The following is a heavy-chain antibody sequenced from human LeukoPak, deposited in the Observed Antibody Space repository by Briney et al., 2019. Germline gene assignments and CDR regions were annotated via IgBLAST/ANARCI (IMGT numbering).Heavy chain of an antibody. Sequence: SETLSLTCTVSGYSISGGYYWGWIRQPPGQGLEWIGNIYQTGSTYYNPSLKSRVTISLDTSKNQFSLKLSSVTAADTAVYYCARVTYGDYFDYWGQGTLVTVSS. CDR1: GYSISGGYY. CDR3: ARVTYGDYFDY. V-gene: IGHV4-38-2*02. D-gene: IGHD4-17*01. J-gene: IGHJ4*02. CDR2: IYQTGST.